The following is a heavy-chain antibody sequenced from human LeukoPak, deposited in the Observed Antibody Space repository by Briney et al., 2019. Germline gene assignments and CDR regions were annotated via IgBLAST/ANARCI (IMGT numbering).Heavy chain of an antibody. V-gene: IGHV3-23*01. CDR2: ISGSGVSGGNT. J-gene: IGHJ4*02. CDR1: GFTFSSYA. Sequence: GGSLRLSCAASGFTFSSYAMSWVRQAPGKGLEWVSNISGSGVSGGNTYYADSVKGRFTISRDNAKNSLYLQMNSLRAEDTAVYYCAKAPLGRCTGAICYSFDYWGQGTLVTVSS. CDR3: AKAPLGRCTGAICYSFDY. D-gene: IGHD2-8*02.